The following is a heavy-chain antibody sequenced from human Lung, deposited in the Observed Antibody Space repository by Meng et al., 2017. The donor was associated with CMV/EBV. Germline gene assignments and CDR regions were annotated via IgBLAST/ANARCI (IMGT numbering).Heavy chain of an antibody. V-gene: IGHV1-69*04. J-gene: IGHJ4*02. CDR3: ARDDRNYDFWSGYSNLGYFDY. CDR1: GGTFSSYT. Sequence: XVXVSXXASGGTFSSYTISWVRQAPGQGLEWMGRIIPILGIANYAQKFQGRVTITADKSTSTAYMELSSLRSEDTAVYYCARDDRNYDFWSGYSNLGYFDYWGQGTXVTVSS. CDR2: IIPILGIA. D-gene: IGHD3-3*01.